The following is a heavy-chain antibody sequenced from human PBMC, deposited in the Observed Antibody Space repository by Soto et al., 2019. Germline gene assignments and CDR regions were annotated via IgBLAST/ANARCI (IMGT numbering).Heavy chain of an antibody. V-gene: IGHV3-7*03. CDR2: IRQDGGDK. CDR1: GFTFSNYW. J-gene: IGHJ2*01. D-gene: IGHD2-21*02. CDR3: ARIDCGGNCYSRSWYFDI. Sequence: EVQLVESGGGLVQPGGSLRLSCVASGFTFSNYWMGWVRQAPGKGLEWVANIRQDGGDKRDLDSVKGRSTISRDNAQNSRYLQMNSLRAEDTAVYYCARIDCGGNCYSRSWYFDIWGRGTLVTVSS.